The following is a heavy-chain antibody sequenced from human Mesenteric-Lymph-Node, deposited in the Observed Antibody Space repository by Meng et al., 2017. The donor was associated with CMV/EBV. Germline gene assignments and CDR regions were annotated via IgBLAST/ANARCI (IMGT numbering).Heavy chain of an antibody. J-gene: IGHJ6*02. Sequence: ALVKVSCKASGYTFTGYYMHWVRQAPGQGLEWMGWINPNSGGTNYAQKFQGRVTMTRDTSISTAYMELSRLRSDDTAVYYCARGPWSSSWYFTGMDVWGQGTTVTVSS. CDR2: INPNSGGT. CDR1: GYTFTGYY. V-gene: IGHV1-2*02. CDR3: ARGPWSSSWYFTGMDV. D-gene: IGHD6-13*01.